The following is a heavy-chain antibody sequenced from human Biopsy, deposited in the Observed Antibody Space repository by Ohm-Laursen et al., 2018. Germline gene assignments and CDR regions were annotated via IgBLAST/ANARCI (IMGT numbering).Heavy chain of an antibody. V-gene: IGHV1-24*01. D-gene: IGHD1-1*01. J-gene: IGHJ4*02. CDR2: FAPENGKT. CDR3: AADINDWNVNY. CDR1: GYTLTELS. Sequence: ASVKVSCKVSGYTLTELSMHWVRQAPGRGLEWMGGFAPENGKTIYAQKFQGRVTMTEDTSTDTAYMELSSLRSEDTAVYYCAADINDWNVNYWGQGTQVTVSS.